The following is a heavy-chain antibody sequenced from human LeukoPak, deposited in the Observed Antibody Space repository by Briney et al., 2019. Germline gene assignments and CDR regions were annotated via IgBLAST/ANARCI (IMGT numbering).Heavy chain of an antibody. V-gene: IGHV3-23*01. Sequence: GGSLRLSCAASGFTFSSYAMSWVCQAPGKGLEWVSAISGSGGSTYYADSVKGRFTISRDNSKNAVFLQMNSLRADDTALYYCAKRLTLEGSSPWTDWGQGTLVTVSS. CDR1: GFTFSSYA. D-gene: IGHD3-10*01. J-gene: IGHJ4*02. CDR2: ISGSGGST. CDR3: AKRLTLEGSSPWTD.